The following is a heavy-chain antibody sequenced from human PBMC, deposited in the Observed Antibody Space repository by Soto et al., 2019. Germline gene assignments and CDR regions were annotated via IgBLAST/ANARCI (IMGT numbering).Heavy chain of an antibody. CDR3: ARDTYSGYDFGL. CDR1: GASVAGGSYY. CDR2: IPSRGRP. Sequence: QVQLRESGPGLVKPSQTLSLNSSVSGASVAGGSYYWSWVRQPPGKGLEWIGYIPSRGRPFYNPSLTSRGTISGDTSKNQLSLQLTSVTAADTAVYYCARDTYSGYDFGLWGQGTLVTVSS. D-gene: IGHD5-12*01. V-gene: IGHV4-30-4*01. J-gene: IGHJ5*02.